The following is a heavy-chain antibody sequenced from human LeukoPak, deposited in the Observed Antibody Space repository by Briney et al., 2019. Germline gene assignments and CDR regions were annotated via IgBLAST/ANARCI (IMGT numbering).Heavy chain of an antibody. D-gene: IGHD2-15*01. J-gene: IGHJ4*02. V-gene: IGHV1-18*01. Sequence: ASVRVSCKASGYRFTSYGITWVRQAPGQELEWMGWISGNNANTNYAQKLQGRVTMTTDTSTSTAYMELRSLRSDDTAIYYCARVGTDCSGGSCYWGQGTLVIVSS. CDR3: ARVGTDCSGGSCY. CDR1: GYRFTSYG. CDR2: ISGNNANT.